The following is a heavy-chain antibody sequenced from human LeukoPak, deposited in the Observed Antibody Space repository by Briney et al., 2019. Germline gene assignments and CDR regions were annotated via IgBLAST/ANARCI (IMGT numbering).Heavy chain of an antibody. J-gene: IGHJ4*02. V-gene: IGHV4-61*02. Sequence: SETLSLTCTVSGGSISSGPYYWSWIRQPAGKGLEWIGRIYTSGSTNYNPSLKSRVTISLDTSKNQFSLKLSSVTAADTAVYYCARGGWFGESPFDYWGQGTLVTVSS. CDR2: IYTSGST. CDR3: ARGGWFGESPFDY. CDR1: GGSISSGPYY. D-gene: IGHD3-10*01.